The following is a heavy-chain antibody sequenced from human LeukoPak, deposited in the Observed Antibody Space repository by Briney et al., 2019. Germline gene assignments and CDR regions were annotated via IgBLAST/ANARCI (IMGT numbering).Heavy chain of an antibody. Sequence: ASVKVSCKASGATFSSYAISWVRQAPGQGLEWMGGIIPIFGTANYAQKFQGRVTITADESTSTAYMELSSLRSEDTAVYYCARGVIAVAGNAFDIWGQGTMVTVSS. J-gene: IGHJ3*02. V-gene: IGHV1-69*01. D-gene: IGHD6-19*01. CDR3: ARGVIAVAGNAFDI. CDR1: GATFSSYA. CDR2: IIPIFGTA.